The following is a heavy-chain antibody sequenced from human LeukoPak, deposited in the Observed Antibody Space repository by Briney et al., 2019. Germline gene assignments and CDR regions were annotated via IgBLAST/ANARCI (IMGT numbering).Heavy chain of an antibody. CDR1: GYTFTSYG. Sequence: GASVKVSCKASGYTFTSYGISWVRQAPGQGLEWMGWISAYNGNTNYAQKLQGRVTMTTDTSTSTAYMELRSLRSDDTAVYYCARSVTSSWRGASDYMDVWGRGTTVTVSS. V-gene: IGHV1-18*01. J-gene: IGHJ6*03. CDR3: ARSVTSSWRGASDYMDV. D-gene: IGHD6-13*01. CDR2: ISAYNGNT.